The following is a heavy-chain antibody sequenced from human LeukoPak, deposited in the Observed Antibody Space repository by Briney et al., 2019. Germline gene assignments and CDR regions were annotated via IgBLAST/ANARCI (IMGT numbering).Heavy chain of an antibody. J-gene: IGHJ4*02. CDR1: GFTFSLYG. Sequence: GRSLRLSCAASGFTFSLYGMHWVRQAPGKGLEWVAVISYHGNNEYYADSVKGRFTISRHNSKNTLYLQMNSLTAEDTAVYYCARCPESSGYYYELDSWGQGTLVTVSS. CDR3: ARCPESSGYYYELDS. V-gene: IGHV3-30*03. D-gene: IGHD3-22*01. CDR2: ISYHGNNE.